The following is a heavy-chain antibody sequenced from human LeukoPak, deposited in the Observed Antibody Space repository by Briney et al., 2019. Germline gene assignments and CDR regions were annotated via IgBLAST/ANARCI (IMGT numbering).Heavy chain of an antibody. D-gene: IGHD3-10*01. Sequence: GGSLRLSCAASGLTFSSYGMHWVRQAPGKGLEWLAVISSDGSIQYYADSVKGPFIISRDPYKNTLYLQMHSLRAEDTAVYYCTRERLGSGSHFSGWSDAWGEGRLVTVST. CDR1: GLTFSSYG. CDR2: ISSDGSIQ. CDR3: TRERLGSGSHFSGWSDA. J-gene: IGHJ5*02. V-gene: IGHV3-30*03.